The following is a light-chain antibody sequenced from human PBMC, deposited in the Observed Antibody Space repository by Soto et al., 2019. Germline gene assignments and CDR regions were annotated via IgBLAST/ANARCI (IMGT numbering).Light chain of an antibody. CDR2: GAS. J-gene: IGKJ1*01. CDR1: QSVRSSF. V-gene: IGKV3-20*01. CDR3: QQYDSSPWT. Sequence: ESVLTQSPGTLSLSPGERATLSCRASQSVRSSFLAWYQLKPGQAPRLLIYGASSRATGIPDRFSGSGSGTDFTLTISRLVPEEFAVYYCQQYDSSPWTFGQGTKVEIK.